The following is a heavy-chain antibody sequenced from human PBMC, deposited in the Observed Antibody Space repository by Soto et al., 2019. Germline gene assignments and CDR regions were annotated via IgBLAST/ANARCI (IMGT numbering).Heavy chain of an antibody. Sequence: QVQLVESGGGVVQPGRSLRLSCAASGFTFSSYAMHWVRQAPGKGLEWVAVISYDGSNKYYADSVKGRFTISGDNSKNTLYLQMTSLRAEDTAVYYCARDKSDLRFLEWSYYCDYWGQGTLVTVSS. V-gene: IGHV3-30-3*01. CDR1: GFTFSSYA. J-gene: IGHJ4*02. CDR3: ARDKSDLRFLEWSYYCDY. CDR2: ISYDGSNK. D-gene: IGHD3-3*01.